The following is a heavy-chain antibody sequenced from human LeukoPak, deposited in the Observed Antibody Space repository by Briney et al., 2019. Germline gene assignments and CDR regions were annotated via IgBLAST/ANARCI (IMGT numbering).Heavy chain of an antibody. CDR1: GGTFSSYA. CDR3: ARGSYDSSDFEYFHH. D-gene: IGHD3-22*01. CDR2: IIPIFGTA. J-gene: IGHJ1*01. Sequence: SVKVSFKASGGTFSSYAISWVRQAPGQGLEWMGGIIPIFGTANYAQKFQGRVTITADESTSTAYMELNRLRSDDTAVYYCARGSYDSSDFEYFHHWGQGTLVTVSS. V-gene: IGHV1-69*01.